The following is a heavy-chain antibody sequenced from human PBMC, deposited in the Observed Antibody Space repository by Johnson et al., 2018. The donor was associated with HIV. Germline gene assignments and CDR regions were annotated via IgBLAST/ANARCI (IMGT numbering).Heavy chain of an antibody. CDR1: GFTFSSYA. D-gene: IGHD1-26*01. CDR2: ISGSGGNT. J-gene: IGHJ3*01. Sequence: VQLVESGGGLVQPGGSLRLSCAASGFTFSSYAMSWVRQAPGKGLEWVSAISGSGGNTYYADSVKGRFTISRDNSKNTLYLQVNSLRAEDTAVYYCAKDVAVGTTLDTIDVWGQGTMVAVSS. V-gene: IGHV3-23*04. CDR3: AKDVAVGTTLDTIDV.